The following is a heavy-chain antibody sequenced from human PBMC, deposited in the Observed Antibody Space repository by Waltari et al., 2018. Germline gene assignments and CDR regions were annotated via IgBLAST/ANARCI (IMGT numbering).Heavy chain of an antibody. J-gene: IGHJ3*02. CDR2: INGYCTST. CDR3: ATGDSHAFDM. D-gene: IGHD4-17*01. CDR1: GFTFSSYY. Sequence: EVQLVESGGGLVQFGGSLRLSCAASGFTFSSYYMHWVRQTPGKGLVWVSRINGYCTSTTYADSWKGRFTTARDNDRNTLHLQMNSLGVEDTAVYYCATGDSHAFDMWGQGTLVIVSS. V-gene: IGHV3-74*01.